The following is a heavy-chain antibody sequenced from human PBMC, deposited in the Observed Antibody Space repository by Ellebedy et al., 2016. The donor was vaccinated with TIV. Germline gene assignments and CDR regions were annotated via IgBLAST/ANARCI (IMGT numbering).Heavy chain of an antibody. CDR2: FNPRGGST. CDR3: ARDPIAVAGTRNFDY. CDR1: GYTFTNYY. Sequence: ASVKVSCXASGYTFTNYYMHWVRQAPGQGLEWMGVFNPRGGSTTYAQKFQGRVTMTRDTSTSTVYMELSSLRSDETAVYYCARDPIAVAGTRNFDYWGQGTLVTVSS. J-gene: IGHJ4*02. V-gene: IGHV1-46*01. D-gene: IGHD6-19*01.